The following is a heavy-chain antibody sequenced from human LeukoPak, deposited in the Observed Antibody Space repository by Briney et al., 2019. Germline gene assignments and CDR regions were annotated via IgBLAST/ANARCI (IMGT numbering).Heavy chain of an antibody. Sequence: KSSETLSLTCTVSGGSISSYYWSWIRQPPGKGLEWIGYIYYSGSTNYNPSLKSRVTISVDTSKNQFSLKLSSVTAADTAVYYCARDMGYCSSTSCHPSSYYYGMDVWGQGTTVTVSS. V-gene: IGHV4-59*01. CDR2: IYYSGST. CDR1: GGSISSYY. J-gene: IGHJ6*02. D-gene: IGHD2-2*01. CDR3: ARDMGYCSSTSCHPSSYYYGMDV.